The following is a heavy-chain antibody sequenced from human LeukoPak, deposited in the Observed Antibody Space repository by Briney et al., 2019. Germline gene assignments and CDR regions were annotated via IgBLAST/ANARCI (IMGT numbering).Heavy chain of an antibody. V-gene: IGHV4-59*01. J-gene: IGHJ5*02. Sequence: SETLSLTCTVSGGSISSYYWSWLRQPPGKGLEWIGYIYYSGSTNYNPSLKSRVTISVDTSKNQFSLKLSSVTAADTAVYYCARDQSRTGWFDPWGRGTLVTVSS. D-gene: IGHD2-2*01. CDR2: IYYSGST. CDR1: GGSISSYY. CDR3: ARDQSRTGWFDP.